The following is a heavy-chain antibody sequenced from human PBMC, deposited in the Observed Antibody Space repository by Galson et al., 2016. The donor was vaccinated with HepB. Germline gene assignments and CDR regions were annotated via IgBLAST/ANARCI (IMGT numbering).Heavy chain of an antibody. CDR2: ISGSGGRT. CDR1: GFTFSNYA. D-gene: IGHD5-18*01. J-gene: IGHJ4*02. Sequence: SLRLSCAASGFTFSNYAMSWVRQAPGKGLEWVSAISGSGGRTYYADSVKGRFTISRDISRNTLYLQMNSLRAEDTAVYYCAKDWAHTAMANFDYWGQGTLVTVSS. CDR3: AKDWAHTAMANFDY. V-gene: IGHV3-23*01.